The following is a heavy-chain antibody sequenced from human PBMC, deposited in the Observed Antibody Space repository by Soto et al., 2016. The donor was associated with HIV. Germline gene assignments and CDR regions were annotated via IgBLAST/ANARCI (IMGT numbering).Heavy chain of an antibody. D-gene: IGHD3-22*01. CDR2: INPNTGGT. J-gene: IGHJ4*02. Sequence: QVQLVQSGAEVKKPGASVKVSCKASGYTFIAYYMHWVRQAPGQGLEWMGWINPNTGGTNYAQTFQGRVIMTRDTSINTTYMELSRLRSDDTAVYYCARAYHYDSSGPFWGQGTLVIVSS. CDR1: GYTFIAYY. CDR3: ARAYHYDSSGPF. V-gene: IGHV1-2*02.